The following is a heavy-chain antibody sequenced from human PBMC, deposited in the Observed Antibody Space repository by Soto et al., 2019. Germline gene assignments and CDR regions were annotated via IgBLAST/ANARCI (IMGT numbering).Heavy chain of an antibody. CDR3: AITPWGSSSDYYYGMDV. V-gene: IGHV3-7*03. CDR1: GFTFSSYW. D-gene: IGHD6-6*01. Sequence: EVQLVESGGGLVQPGGSLRLSCAASGFTFSSYWMSWVRQAPGKGLEWEANIKQDGSEKYYVDSVKGRFTISRDNAKNSLYLQMNSLRAEDTAVYYCAITPWGSSSDYYYGMDVWGQGTTVSVSS. CDR2: IKQDGSEK. J-gene: IGHJ6*02.